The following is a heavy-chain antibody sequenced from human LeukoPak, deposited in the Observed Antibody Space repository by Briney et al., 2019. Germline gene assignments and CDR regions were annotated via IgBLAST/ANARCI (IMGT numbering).Heavy chain of an antibody. J-gene: IGHJ3*02. CDR1: GYSFNSYW. D-gene: IGHD4-17*01. V-gene: IGHV5-51*01. CDR2: IYPGDSDT. Sequence: GESLKISCKASGYSFNSYWIGWVRQMPGKGQEWMGIIYPGDSDTRYSPSFQGQVTMSADKSISTAYLQWSSLKASDTAMYYCARLGDHSFDIWGQGTMVSVSS. CDR3: ARLGDHSFDI.